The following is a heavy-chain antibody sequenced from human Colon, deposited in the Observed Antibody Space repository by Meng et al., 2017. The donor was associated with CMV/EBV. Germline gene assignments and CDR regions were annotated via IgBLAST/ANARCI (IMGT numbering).Heavy chain of an antibody. D-gene: IGHD1-1*01. CDR1: GYTCTHHG. CDR3: ARVVTGLHWYFDF. V-gene: IGHV1-18*01. CDR2: ISTQSGNA. J-gene: IGHJ2*01. Sequence: ASVKVSCKAAGYTCTHHGIAWVRQAPGQGLEWMGWISTQSGNAIYSENLQGRVTMTRDTSTATAYMEVRDLSSDDTAVYYCARVVTGLHWYFDFWGRGTLVTVSS.